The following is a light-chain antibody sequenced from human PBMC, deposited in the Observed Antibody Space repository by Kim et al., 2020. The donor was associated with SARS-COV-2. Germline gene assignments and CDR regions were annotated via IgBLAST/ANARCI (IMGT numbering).Light chain of an antibody. CDR1: QNVRNY. CDR3: HYYSNWPRSWT. CDR2: NAS. V-gene: IGKV3-15*01. J-gene: IGKJ1*01. Sequence: EIVMTQSPATLSVSPGERATLSCRANQNVRNYLGWYQQKPGQPPRLLIYNASTRATGIPARFSGAGSGTEFTLAISSLQSEDFALYYCHYYSNWPRSWTFGQGTKVDIK.